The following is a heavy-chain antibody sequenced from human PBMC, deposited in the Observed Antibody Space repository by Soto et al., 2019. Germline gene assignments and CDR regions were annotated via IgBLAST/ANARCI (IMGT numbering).Heavy chain of an antibody. D-gene: IGHD2-8*02. Sequence: SETLSLTCTVSGGSISSGGYYWSWIRQHPGKGLEWIGYIYYSGSTYYNPSLKSRVTISVDTSKNQFSLKLSSVTAADTAVYYCARDLVGTVDDAFDIWGQGTMVTVS. CDR2: IYYSGST. V-gene: IGHV4-31*03. CDR1: GGSISSGGYY. J-gene: IGHJ3*02. CDR3: ARDLVGTVDDAFDI.